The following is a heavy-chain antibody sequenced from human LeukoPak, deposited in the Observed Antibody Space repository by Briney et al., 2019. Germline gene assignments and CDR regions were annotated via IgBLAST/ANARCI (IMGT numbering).Heavy chain of an antibody. Sequence: GGSLRLSCAASGFTFSSYAMSWVRQAPGKGLEWGSAISGSGGSTYYADSVKGRFTISRDNSKNTLYLQMNSLRAEDTAVYYCALLPGLFRFAEGNYWGQGTLVTVSS. J-gene: IGHJ4*02. CDR1: GFTFSSYA. V-gene: IGHV3-23*01. CDR3: ALLPGLFRFAEGNY. CDR2: ISGSGGST. D-gene: IGHD1-14*01.